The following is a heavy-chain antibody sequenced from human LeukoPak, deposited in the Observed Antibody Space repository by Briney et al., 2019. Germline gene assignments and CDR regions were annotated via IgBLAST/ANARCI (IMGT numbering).Heavy chain of an antibody. Sequence: PGGSLRLSCAASGFTFSDYWIHWVRQAPGKGLVWVSRINTDGSITNYADSVKGRFSISRDNAKNTLYLQMSSLRAEDTAVYYCAKGPSRNIAAAGTDYWGQGTLVTVSS. CDR3: AKGPSRNIAAAGTDY. CDR1: GFTFSDYW. V-gene: IGHV3-74*01. CDR2: INTDGSIT. D-gene: IGHD6-13*01. J-gene: IGHJ4*02.